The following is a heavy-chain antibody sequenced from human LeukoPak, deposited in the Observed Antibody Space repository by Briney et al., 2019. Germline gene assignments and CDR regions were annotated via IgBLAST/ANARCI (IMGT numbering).Heavy chain of an antibody. D-gene: IGHD6-19*01. Sequence: GGCLRLPCAASGFTFDDYAMHWVRQAPGKGLEWVSGISWNSGSIGYADSVKGRFTISRDNAKNSLYLQMNSLRAEDTAFYYCAKDIGSGLYYYYAMDVWGQGTTVTVSS. CDR2: ISWNSGSI. CDR1: GFTFDDYA. J-gene: IGHJ6*02. V-gene: IGHV3-9*01. CDR3: AKDIGSGLYYYYAMDV.